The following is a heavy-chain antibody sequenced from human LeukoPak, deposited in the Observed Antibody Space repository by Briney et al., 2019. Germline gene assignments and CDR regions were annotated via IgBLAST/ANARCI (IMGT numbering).Heavy chain of an antibody. CDR3: WLHYGMDV. J-gene: IGHJ6*02. Sequence: GGSLRLSCAASGFTVSSNYMSWVRQAPGKGLEWVSVIHSSGSTYYADPVKGRFTISRDNSKNTPYLQMNSLRAEDTAVYYCWLHYGMDVWGQGTTVTVYS. CDR1: GFTVSSNY. V-gene: IGHV3-53*01. D-gene: IGHD5-12*01. CDR2: IHSSGST.